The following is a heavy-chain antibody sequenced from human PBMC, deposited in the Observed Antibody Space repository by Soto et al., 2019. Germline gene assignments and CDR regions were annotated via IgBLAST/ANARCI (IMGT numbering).Heavy chain of an antibody. CDR1: GFTFSRYW. J-gene: IGHJ4*02. Sequence: LRLSCAASGFTFSRYWMTWVRQAPGKGLEWVANIKQDGSEIYYVDSVKGRFTISRDNAENSLYLQMNSLRAEDTAVYYCARDPVCSGGSCYDYWGQGTLVSVSS. V-gene: IGHV3-7*01. CDR3: ARDPVCSGGSCYDY. D-gene: IGHD2-15*01. CDR2: IKQDGSEI.